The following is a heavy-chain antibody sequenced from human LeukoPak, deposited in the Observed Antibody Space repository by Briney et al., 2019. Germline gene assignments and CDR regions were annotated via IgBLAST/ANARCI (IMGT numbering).Heavy chain of an antibody. Sequence: AISGSGGSTYYADSVKGRFTISRDNSKNTLYLQMNSLRAEDTAVYYCARLAAAGTGFDYWGQGTLVTVSS. V-gene: IGHV3-23*01. CDR2: ISGSGGST. D-gene: IGHD6-13*01. J-gene: IGHJ4*02. CDR3: ARLAAAGTGFDY.